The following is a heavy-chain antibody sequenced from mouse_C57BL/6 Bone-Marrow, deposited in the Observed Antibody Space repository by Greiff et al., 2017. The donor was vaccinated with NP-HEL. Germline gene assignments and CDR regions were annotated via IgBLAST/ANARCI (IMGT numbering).Heavy chain of an antibody. D-gene: IGHD1-1*01. V-gene: IGHV1-22*01. J-gene: IGHJ4*01. CDR2: INPNNGGT. Sequence: VQLQQSGPELVKPGASVKMSCKASGYTFTDYNMHWVKQSHGKSLEWIGYINPNNGGTSYNQKFKGKATLTVNKSSSTAYMELRSLTSEDSAVYYCARDKVGDYYAMDYWGQGTSVTVSS. CDR1: GYTFTDYN. CDR3: ARDKVGDYYAMDY.